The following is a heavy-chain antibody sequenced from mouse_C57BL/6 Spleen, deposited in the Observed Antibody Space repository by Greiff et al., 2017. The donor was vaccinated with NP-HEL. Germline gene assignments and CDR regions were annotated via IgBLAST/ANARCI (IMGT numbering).Heavy chain of an antibody. CDR1: GFTFSSYG. Sequence: DVQLVESGGDLVKPGGSLKLSCAASGFTFSSYGMSWVRQTPDKRLEWVATISSGGSYTYYPDSVKGRFTISRDNAKNTLYLQMSSLKSEDTAMYYCARHGGWYFDVWGTGTTVTVSS. CDR2: ISSGGSYT. V-gene: IGHV5-6*01. D-gene: IGHD1-1*02. CDR3: ARHGGWYFDV. J-gene: IGHJ1*03.